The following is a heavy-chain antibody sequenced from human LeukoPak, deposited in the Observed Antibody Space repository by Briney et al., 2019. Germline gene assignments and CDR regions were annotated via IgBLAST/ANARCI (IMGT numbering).Heavy chain of an antibody. CDR3: ARHPLGSNSWYWSGDY. CDR2: ISSSSSNI. V-gene: IGHV3-21*01. J-gene: IGHJ4*02. D-gene: IGHD6-13*01. Sequence: GGSLRLSCAASGFTFSTYTMKWVRQAPGKGLQWVSSISSSSSNIYYADSVKGRFTISRDNAKNSLYQQMNSLRAEDTAVYFCARHPLGSNSWYWSGDYWGQGTLVTVSS. CDR1: GFTFSTYT.